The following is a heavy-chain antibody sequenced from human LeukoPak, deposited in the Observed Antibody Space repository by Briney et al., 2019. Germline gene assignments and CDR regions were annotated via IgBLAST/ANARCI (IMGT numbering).Heavy chain of an antibody. Sequence: ASVKVSCKASGYTFTSYGISWVRQAPGQGLEWRGWISAYNGNTNYAQKLQGRVTMTTDTSTSTAYMELRSLRSDDTAAYYCARFRRSSGYYETAFDIWGQGTMVTVSS. V-gene: IGHV1-18*01. CDR2: ISAYNGNT. CDR1: GYTFTSYG. J-gene: IGHJ3*02. CDR3: ARFRRSSGYYETAFDI. D-gene: IGHD3-22*01.